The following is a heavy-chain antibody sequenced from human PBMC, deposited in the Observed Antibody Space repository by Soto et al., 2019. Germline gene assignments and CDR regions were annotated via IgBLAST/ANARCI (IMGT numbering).Heavy chain of an antibody. V-gene: IGHV4-34*01. Sequence: AETLSLTCAVSGGSFIGYQCNWIRHPPGKWLERIGEINHSGSTNYNPSLQSRATISIDTSRHQFSLKLSSVTAADTAVYYCARRPDGFDIWSQGTMVTVSS. CDR1: GGSFIGYQ. J-gene: IGHJ3*02. CDR3: ARRPDGFDI. CDR2: INHSGST.